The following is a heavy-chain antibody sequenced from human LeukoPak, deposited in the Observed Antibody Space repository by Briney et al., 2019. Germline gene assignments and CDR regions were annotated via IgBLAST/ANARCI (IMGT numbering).Heavy chain of an antibody. CDR3: ATAESPYGSDY. CDR2: ISYSGRNT. CDR1: GFTFSSYA. Sequence: PGGSLRLSCAASGFTFSSYAMTWVRQAPGKGLEWVSTISYSGRNTYYADSVKGRFTISRDNAKNSMYRQMNSLRSEDTAVYYCATAESPYGSDYWGQGTLVTVSS. V-gene: IGHV3-23*01. D-gene: IGHD1-26*01. J-gene: IGHJ4*02.